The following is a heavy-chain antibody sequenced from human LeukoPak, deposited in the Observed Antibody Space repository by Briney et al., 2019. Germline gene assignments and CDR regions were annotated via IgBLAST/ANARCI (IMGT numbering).Heavy chain of an antibody. Sequence: SETLSLTCTVSGGSISSFYWSWIRQPPGKGLEWIGYIYYSGSTNYNPSLKSRVTISVDTSKNQFSLKLSSVTAADTAVYYCARHLLRPQDFIAAAGTGWFDPWGQGTLVTVSS. CDR1: GGSISSFY. V-gene: IGHV4-59*08. J-gene: IGHJ5*02. CDR3: ARHLLRPQDFIAAAGTGWFDP. D-gene: IGHD6-13*01. CDR2: IYYSGST.